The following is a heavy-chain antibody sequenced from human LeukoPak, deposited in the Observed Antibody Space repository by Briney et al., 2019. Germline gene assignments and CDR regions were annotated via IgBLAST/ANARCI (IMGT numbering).Heavy chain of an antibody. CDR1: GYTFTSYA. Sequence: ASVKVSCKTSGYTFTSYAIHWVRQAPGQGLEWMGWISAYNGNTNYAQKLQGRVTMTTDTSTSTAYMELRSLRSDDTAVYYCARGQWVDNWFDPWGQGTLVTVSS. V-gene: IGHV1-18*01. D-gene: IGHD6-19*01. CDR2: ISAYNGNT. J-gene: IGHJ5*02. CDR3: ARGQWVDNWFDP.